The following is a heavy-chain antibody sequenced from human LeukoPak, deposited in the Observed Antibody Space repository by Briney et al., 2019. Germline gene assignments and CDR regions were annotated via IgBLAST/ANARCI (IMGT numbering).Heavy chain of an antibody. D-gene: IGHD6-6*01. V-gene: IGHV1-69*13. CDR1: GGTFSSYA. Sequence: ASVKVSCKASGGTFSSYAISWVRQAPGQGLEWMGGIIPIFGTANYAQKFQGRVTITADESTSTAYMELSSLRSEDTAVYYCARDLARTRDQNYGMDVWGQGTTVTVSS. CDR2: IIPIFGTA. CDR3: ARDLARTRDQNYGMDV. J-gene: IGHJ6*02.